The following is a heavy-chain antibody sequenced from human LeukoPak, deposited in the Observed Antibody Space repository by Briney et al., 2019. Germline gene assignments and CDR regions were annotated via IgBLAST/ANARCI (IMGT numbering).Heavy chain of an antibody. J-gene: IGHJ5*02. D-gene: IGHD3-16*01. CDR1: GYTFNSYG. Sequence: ASVKVSCKASGYTFNSYGISWVRQAPGRGLEWMGWISAYNGNKNYAQKLQGRVTMTTDTSTSTVYMELRSLRSDDTAVYYCARVEGANWFDPWGQGTLVTVSS. CDR2: ISAYNGNK. V-gene: IGHV1-18*01. CDR3: ARVEGANWFDP.